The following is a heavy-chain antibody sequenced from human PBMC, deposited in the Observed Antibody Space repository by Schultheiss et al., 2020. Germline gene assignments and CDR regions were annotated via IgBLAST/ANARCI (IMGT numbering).Heavy chain of an antibody. CDR3: ARQSSGSLLVNAFDI. J-gene: IGHJ3*02. D-gene: IGHD1-26*01. CDR1: GGSISSSSYY. V-gene: IGHV4-39*01. CDR2: IYYSGST. Sequence: SETLSLTCTVSGGSISSSSYYWGWIRQPPGKGLEWIGSIYYSGSTYYNPSLKSRVTISVDTSKNQFSLKLSSVTAADTAVYYCARQSSGSLLVNAFDIWGQGTMVTVS.